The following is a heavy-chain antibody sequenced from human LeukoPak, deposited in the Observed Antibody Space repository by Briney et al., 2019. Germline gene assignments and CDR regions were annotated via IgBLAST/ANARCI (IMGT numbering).Heavy chain of an antibody. J-gene: IGHJ5*02. CDR3: ATVGKGVVVITGNWFDP. CDR1: GYTLTELS. CDR2: FDPEDGET. D-gene: IGHD3-22*01. Sequence: ASVKVSCKVSGYTLTELSMHWVRQAPGKGLEWMGGFDPEDGETIYAQKFQGRVTMTEDTSTDTAYMELSGLRSEDTAVYYCATVGKGVVVITGNWFDPWGQGTLVTVSS. V-gene: IGHV1-24*01.